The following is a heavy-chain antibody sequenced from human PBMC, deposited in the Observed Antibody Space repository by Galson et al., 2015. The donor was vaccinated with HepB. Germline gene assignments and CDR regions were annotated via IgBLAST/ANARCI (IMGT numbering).Heavy chain of an antibody. CDR1: GFTFSNYA. Sequence: SLRLSCAASGFTFSNYAMHLVRQAPGKGLEWVAGISYDGSKKYHADSVKDRFTISRDNSKNTLYLQMNSPRTEDTAVYYCAREGPPMDIMIVVAPGYWGQGTLVTVSS. CDR3: AREGPPMDIMIVVAPGY. CDR2: ISYDGSKK. D-gene: IGHD3-22*01. J-gene: IGHJ4*02. V-gene: IGHV3-30-3*01.